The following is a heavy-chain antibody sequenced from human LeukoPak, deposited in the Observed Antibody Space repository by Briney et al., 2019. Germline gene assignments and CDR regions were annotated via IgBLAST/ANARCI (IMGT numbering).Heavy chain of an antibody. V-gene: IGHV3-48*01. CDR2: ISSSSTI. Sequence: GGSLRLSCAASGFTFSSYSMNWVRQAPGKGLEWVSYISSSSTIYYADSVKGRFTISRDNAKNSLYLQMNSLRAEDTAVYYCARGIIAVADAFDIWGQGTMVTVSS. CDR3: ARGIIAVADAFDI. CDR1: GFTFSSYS. D-gene: IGHD6-19*01. J-gene: IGHJ3*02.